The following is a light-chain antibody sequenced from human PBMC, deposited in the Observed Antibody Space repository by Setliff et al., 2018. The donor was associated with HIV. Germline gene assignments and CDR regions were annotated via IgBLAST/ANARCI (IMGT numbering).Light chain of an antibody. Sequence: QSALTQPASVSGSPGQSITISCTGTSTDVGTYNLVSWYQQHPGKAPKVMIYEVSKRPSGISNRFSGSKSGNTASLTISGLQPEDESDYYCCSYASGDIWVFGGGTKVTVL. V-gene: IGLV2-23*02. CDR3: CSYASGDIWV. CDR2: EVS. CDR1: STDVGTYNL. J-gene: IGLJ2*01.